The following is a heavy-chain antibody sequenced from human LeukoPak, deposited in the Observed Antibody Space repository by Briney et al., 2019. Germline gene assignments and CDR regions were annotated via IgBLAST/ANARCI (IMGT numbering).Heavy chain of an antibody. J-gene: IGHJ4*02. Sequence: SETLSLTCTVSGGSISSYYWSWIRQPPGKGLEWIGYIYYSGSTNYNPSLKSRVAISVDTSKNQFSPRLSSVTAADTAVYYCARVSSGSYYSFDYWGQGTLVTVSS. CDR1: GGSISSYY. CDR3: ARVSSGSYYSFDY. CDR2: IYYSGST. D-gene: IGHD1-26*01. V-gene: IGHV4-59*01.